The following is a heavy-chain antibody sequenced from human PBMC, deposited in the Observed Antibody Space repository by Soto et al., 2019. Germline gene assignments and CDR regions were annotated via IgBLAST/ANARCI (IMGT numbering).Heavy chain of an antibody. D-gene: IGHD3-3*01. V-gene: IGHV3-9*01. CDR3: AKDIRSAELRFLEWSWGHYYYYYGMDV. Sequence: GGSLRLSCAASGFTFDYYGMHWVRQSPGKGLEWVSGISWNSGSIGYADSVKGRFTISRDNAKNSLYLQMNSLRAEDTALYYCAKDIRSAELRFLEWSWGHYYYYYGMDVWGQGTTVTVSS. CDR1: GFTFDYYG. J-gene: IGHJ6*02. CDR2: ISWNSGSI.